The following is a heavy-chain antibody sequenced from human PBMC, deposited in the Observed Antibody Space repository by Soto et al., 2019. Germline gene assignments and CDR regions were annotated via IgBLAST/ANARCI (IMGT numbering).Heavy chain of an antibody. D-gene: IGHD5-12*01. CDR3: ASQSSEWLLFAS. CDR2: ISSSSSTI. CDR1: GLTFSLND. Sequence: GGSLRLSCTASGLTFSLNDMHWVRQTPGKGLEWVSYISSSSSTIYYADSVKGRFTISRDNAKNSLYLQMNSLRAEDTAVYYCASQSSEWLLFASWGQGTLVTVSS. V-gene: IGHV3-48*01. J-gene: IGHJ4*02.